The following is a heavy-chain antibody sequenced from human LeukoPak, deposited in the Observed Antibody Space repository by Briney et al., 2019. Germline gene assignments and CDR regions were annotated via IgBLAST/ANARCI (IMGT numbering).Heavy chain of an antibody. CDR1: GGSFSGYY. CDR3: ARGGSSGWYPAMVYFDY. J-gene: IGHJ4*02. CDR2: INHSGST. Sequence: PSETLSLTCAVYGGSFSGYYWSWIRQPPGKGLEWIGEINHSGSTNYNPSLKSRVTISVDTSKNQFSLKLSSVTAADTAVYYCARGGSSGWYPAMVYFDYWGQGTLVTVSS. D-gene: IGHD6-19*01. V-gene: IGHV4-34*01.